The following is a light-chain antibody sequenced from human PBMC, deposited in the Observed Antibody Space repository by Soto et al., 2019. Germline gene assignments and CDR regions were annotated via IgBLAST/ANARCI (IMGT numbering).Light chain of an antibody. J-gene: IGLJ1*01. CDR2: QDS. Sequence: SYELTQPPSVSVSPGQTASISCSGDKLGDKYACWYQQKPGQSPVLVIYQDSKRPSGIPERFSGSNSGNTATLTISGTQAIDGADYYCQAWDTGSHVFGTGTKVTV. V-gene: IGLV3-1*01. CDR3: QAWDTGSHV. CDR1: KLGDKY.